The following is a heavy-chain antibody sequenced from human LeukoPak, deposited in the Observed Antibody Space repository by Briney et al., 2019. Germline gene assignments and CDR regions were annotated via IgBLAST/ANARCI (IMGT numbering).Heavy chain of an antibody. CDR2: MFHSGST. D-gene: IGHD1-26*01. J-gene: IGHJ4*02. Sequence: SETLSLTRAVSGYSISNGFYWGWIRQPPGKGLEWIGSMFHSGSTYYNPSLKSRVAMSVDTSKNQFSLKLSSVTAADTAVYYCARDSGTYHTLNSWGQGTLATVSS. V-gene: IGHV4-38-2*02. CDR1: GYSISNGFY. CDR3: ARDSGTYHTLNS.